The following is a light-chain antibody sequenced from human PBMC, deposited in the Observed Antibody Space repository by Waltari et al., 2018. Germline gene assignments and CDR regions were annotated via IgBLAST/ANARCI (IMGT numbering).Light chain of an antibody. CDR3: QNHERLPAV. V-gene: IGKV3-20*01. CDR2: GAS. Sequence: EIVLTQSPGTLSLSPGGRATPSCRASQSIGRYLVWYQQKPGQAPRLLIYGASSRAAGIPDRFSGSGFGTDFSLTISRLEPEDFAVYYCQNHERLPAVFGQGTKVEIK. J-gene: IGKJ1*01. CDR1: QSIGRY.